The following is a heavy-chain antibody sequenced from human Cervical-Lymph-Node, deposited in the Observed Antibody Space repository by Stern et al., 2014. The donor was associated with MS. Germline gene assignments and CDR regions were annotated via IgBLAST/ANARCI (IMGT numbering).Heavy chain of an antibody. V-gene: IGHV4-31*03. CDR1: GGSISSGGYY. CDR3: ARDGGGSYWGKWFDP. Sequence: QLQLQESGPGLVKPSQTLSLTCTVSGGSISSGGYYWSWIRQHPGKGLEWIGYIYYSGSTYYNPSLKSRVTISVDTSKNQFSLKLSSVTAADAAVYYCARDGGGSYWGKWFDPWGQGTLVTVSS. D-gene: IGHD1-26*01. CDR2: IYYSGST. J-gene: IGHJ5*02.